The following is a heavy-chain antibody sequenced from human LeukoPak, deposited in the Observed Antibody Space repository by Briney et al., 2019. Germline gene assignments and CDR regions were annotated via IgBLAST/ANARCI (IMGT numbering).Heavy chain of an antibody. Sequence: SETLSLTCTVSGGSISSYYWSWIRQPPGKGLEWIGYICYSGSTNYNPSLKSRVTISVDTSKNQFSLKLSSVTAADTAVYYCARDLVLDAFDIWGRGTMVTVSS. CDR3: ARDLVLDAFDI. CDR1: GGSISSYY. CDR2: ICYSGST. V-gene: IGHV4-59*01. J-gene: IGHJ3*02.